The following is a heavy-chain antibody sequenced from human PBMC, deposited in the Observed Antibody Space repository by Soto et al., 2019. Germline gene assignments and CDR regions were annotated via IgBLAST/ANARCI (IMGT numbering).Heavy chain of an antibody. Sequence: QVQLVESGGGVVQPGRSLTLSCSASGFTFKNYGMHWVRQAPGKGLEWVAVVSSGGSVKYYADSVKGRFTISRDNPQNTMYLQMDSLRPEDTAVYYCAKEGGTDGAARYRYDFWGQGTLVTVSS. V-gene: IGHV3-30*18. CDR3: AKEGGTDGAARYRYDF. D-gene: IGHD1-1*01. CDR2: VSSGGSVK. J-gene: IGHJ4*02. CDR1: GFTFKNYG.